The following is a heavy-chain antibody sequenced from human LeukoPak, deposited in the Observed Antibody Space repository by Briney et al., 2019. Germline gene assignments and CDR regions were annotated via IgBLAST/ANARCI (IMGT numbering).Heavy chain of an antibody. D-gene: IGHD6-19*01. CDR3: AKDAVAVKPYYFDY. CDR2: IYTSGST. J-gene: IGHJ4*02. Sequence: SETQSLTCTVSGGSISGYYWSWIRQPAGKGLEWIGRIYTSGSTNYNPSLKSRITMSVDTSMNQFSLKLSSVTAADTAVYYCAKDAVAVKPYYFDYWGQGTLVTVSS. CDR1: GGSISGYY. V-gene: IGHV4-4*07.